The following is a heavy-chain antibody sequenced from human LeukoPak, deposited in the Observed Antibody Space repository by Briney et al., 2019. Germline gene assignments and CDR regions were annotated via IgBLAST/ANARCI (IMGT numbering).Heavy chain of an antibody. CDR1: GGSISSSNW. Sequence: KPSETLSLTCAVSGGSISSSNWWSWVRQPPGKGLEWIGEIYHSGSTNYNPSLKSRVTISVDKSKNQFSLKLSSVTAADTAVYYCARVNYDSSGYSYYFDYWGQGTLVTVSS. J-gene: IGHJ4*02. D-gene: IGHD3-22*01. CDR3: ARVNYDSSGYSYYFDY. V-gene: IGHV4-4*02. CDR2: IYHSGST.